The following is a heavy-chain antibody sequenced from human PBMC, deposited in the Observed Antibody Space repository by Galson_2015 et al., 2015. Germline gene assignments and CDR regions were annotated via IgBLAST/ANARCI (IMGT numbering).Heavy chain of an antibody. D-gene: IGHD3-10*01. Sequence: SVKVSCKASGGTFSSYAISWVRQAPGQGLEWMGGIIPIFGTANYAQKFQGRVTITADESTSTAYMELSSLRSEDTAVYYCARVPVRGVMRINWYFDLWGRGTLVTVSS. J-gene: IGHJ2*01. V-gene: IGHV1-69*13. CDR3: ARVPVRGVMRINWYFDL. CDR2: IIPIFGTA. CDR1: GGTFSSYA.